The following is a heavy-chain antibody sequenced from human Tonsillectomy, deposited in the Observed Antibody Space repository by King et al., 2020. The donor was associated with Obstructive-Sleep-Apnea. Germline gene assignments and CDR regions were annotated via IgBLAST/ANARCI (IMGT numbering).Heavy chain of an antibody. CDR3: ASQYSSSWYGDAFDI. Sequence: QLQESGPGLVKPSETLSLTCTVSGYSISSGYYWGWIRQPPGKGLEWIGSIYHSGSTYYNPSLKSRVTISVDTSKNQFSLKLSSVTAADTAVYYCASQYSSSWYGDAFDIWGQGTMVTVSS. V-gene: IGHV4-38-2*02. CDR2: IYHSGST. D-gene: IGHD6-13*01. J-gene: IGHJ3*02. CDR1: GYSISSGYY.